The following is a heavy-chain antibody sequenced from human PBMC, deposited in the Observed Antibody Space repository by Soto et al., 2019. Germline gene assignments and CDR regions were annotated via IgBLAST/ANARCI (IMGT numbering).Heavy chain of an antibody. CDR1: GFTFRSYW. J-gene: IGHJ3*02. Sequence: EVQLVESGGGLVQPGGSLRLSCAASGFTFRSYWMSWVRQTPGKGLEWVANIKQDGSENYYVDSVKGRFTISRDNAENSLYLQMKSLRVDDTAVYYCANMDYGDYGTGGFDIWGQVTMVTVSS. D-gene: IGHD4-17*01. CDR3: ANMDYGDYGTGGFDI. V-gene: IGHV3-7*01. CDR2: IKQDGSEN.